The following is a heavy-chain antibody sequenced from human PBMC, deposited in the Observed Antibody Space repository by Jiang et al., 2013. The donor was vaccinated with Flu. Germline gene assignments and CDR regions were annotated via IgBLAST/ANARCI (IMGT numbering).Heavy chain of an antibody. CDR1: GYTFTDYY. J-gene: IGHJ6*02. CDR3: ATWGRIGYSYGQTSYGMDV. Sequence: SGAEVKKPGATVKISCKVSGYTFTDYYMHWVQQAPGKGLEWMGLVDPEDGETIYAEKFQGRVTITADTSTDTAYMELSSLRSEDTAVYYCATWGRIGYSYGQTSYGMDVWGQGTTVTVSS. V-gene: IGHV1-69-2*01. D-gene: IGHD5-18*01. CDR2: VDPEDGET.